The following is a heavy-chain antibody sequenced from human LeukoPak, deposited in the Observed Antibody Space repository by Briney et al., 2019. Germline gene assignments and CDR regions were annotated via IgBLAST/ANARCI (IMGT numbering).Heavy chain of an antibody. CDR2: IQQDGSEK. CDR1: ALTFSNYW. V-gene: IGHV3-7*01. J-gene: IGHJ6*03. Sequence: GGSLRLSCAASALTFSNYWMTWVRQAPGKGLEWVADIQQDGSEKLYVNSVRGRFTICRDNAKMSLFLQMNSLRAEDTAVYYCARDNGVVHGVYYMDVWGKGTTVTVS. CDR3: ARDNGVVHGVYYMDV. D-gene: IGHD3-3*01.